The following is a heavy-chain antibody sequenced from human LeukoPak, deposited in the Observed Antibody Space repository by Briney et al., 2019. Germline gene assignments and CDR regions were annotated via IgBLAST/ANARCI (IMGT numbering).Heavy chain of an antibody. CDR2: IYYSGST. J-gene: IGHJ5*02. CDR3: ARDRAFYGSGSYHWFDP. Sequence: SETLSLTCTVSGGSVSSGSYCWSWIRQPPGKGLEWIGYIYYSGSTNYNPSLKSRVTISVDTSKNQFSLKLSSVTAADTAVYYCARDRAFYGSGSYHWFDPWGQGTLVTVSS. CDR1: GGSVSSGSYC. V-gene: IGHV4-61*01. D-gene: IGHD3-10*01.